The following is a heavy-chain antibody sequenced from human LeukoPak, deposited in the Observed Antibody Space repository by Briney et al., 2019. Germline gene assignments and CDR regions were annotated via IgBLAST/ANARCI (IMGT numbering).Heavy chain of an antibody. Sequence: AETPSLTCAVSGYSISSGYYWGWIRQPPGKGLEWNGSIYHSGSTYYNPSLKSRVTISVDTSKNQFSLKLSSVTAADTAVYYCARQETGDLSYYYHYMDVWGKGTTVTVSS. D-gene: IGHD7-27*01. J-gene: IGHJ6*03. CDR2: IYHSGST. CDR1: GYSISSGYY. V-gene: IGHV4-38-2*01. CDR3: ARQETGDLSYYYHYMDV.